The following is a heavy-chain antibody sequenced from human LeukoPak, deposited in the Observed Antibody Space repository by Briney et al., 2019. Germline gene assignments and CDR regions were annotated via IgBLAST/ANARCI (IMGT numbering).Heavy chain of an antibody. CDR3: AREVGIAVAGPV. V-gene: IGHV3-30-3*01. D-gene: IGHD6-19*01. Sequence: GGSLRLSCAASGFTFSSYAMHWVRQAPGKGLGWVAVISYDGSNKYYADSVKGRFTISRDNSKNTLYLQMNSLRAEDTAVYYCAREVGIAVAGPVWGQGTTVTVSS. J-gene: IGHJ6*02. CDR2: ISYDGSNK. CDR1: GFTFSSYA.